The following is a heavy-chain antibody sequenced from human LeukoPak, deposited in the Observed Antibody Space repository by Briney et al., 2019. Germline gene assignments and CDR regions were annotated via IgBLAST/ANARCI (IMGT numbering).Heavy chain of an antibody. V-gene: IGHV3-15*01. J-gene: IGHJ4*02. CDR1: GFTFSNAW. CDR2: IKSKTDGGTT. D-gene: IGHD5-24*01. Sequence: PGGSLRLSCAASGFTFSNAWMSWVRQAPGKGLEWVGRIKSKTDGGTTDYAAPVKGRFTISRDDSKNTLYLQMNSLKTEDTAVYYCTHSLIATITNYDYWGQGTLVTVSS. CDR3: THSLIATITNYDY.